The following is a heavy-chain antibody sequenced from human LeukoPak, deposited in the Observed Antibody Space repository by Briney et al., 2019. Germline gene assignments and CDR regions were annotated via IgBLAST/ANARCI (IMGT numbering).Heavy chain of an antibody. CDR2: ISSSSSHI. Sequence: GGSLRLSCAASGFTFSSYSMNWVRQAPGKGLEWVSSISSSSSHIYYADSVKGRFTISRDNAKNSLYLQMNSLRAEDTAVYYCAKGSVSGAHHYFDYWGQGTLVTVSS. J-gene: IGHJ4*02. CDR3: AKGSVSGAHHYFDY. D-gene: IGHD1-26*01. CDR1: GFTFSSYS. V-gene: IGHV3-21*01.